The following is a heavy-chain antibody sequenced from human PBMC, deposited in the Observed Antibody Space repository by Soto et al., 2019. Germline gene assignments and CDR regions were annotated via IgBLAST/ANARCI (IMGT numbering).Heavy chain of an antibody. Sequence: SQTLSLTCAISGDSVSSNSAAWNWIRQSPSRGLGWLGRTYYRSKWYFDYAVSVKSRITINPDTSNNQLSLHLNSVTPDDTAVYYCVCLIGNSWLDSWGQGTLVTVSS. CDR3: VCLIGNSWLDS. CDR2: TYYRSKWYF. D-gene: IGHD2-2*01. CDR1: GDSVSSNSAA. J-gene: IGHJ5*01. V-gene: IGHV6-1*01.